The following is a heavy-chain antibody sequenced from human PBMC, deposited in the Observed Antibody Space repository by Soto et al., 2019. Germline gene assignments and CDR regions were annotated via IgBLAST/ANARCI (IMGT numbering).Heavy chain of an antibody. J-gene: IGHJ4*02. V-gene: IGHV3-30-3*01. CDR2: ISYDGSNK. CDR1: GFTFSSYA. D-gene: IGHD1-26*01. CDR3: AREGEHFDFDY. Sequence: PGGSLRLSCAASGFTFSSYAMHWVRQAPGKGLEWVAVISYDGSNKYYADSVKGRFTISRDNSKNTLYLQMNSLRAEDTAVYYCAREGEHFDFDYWGQGTLVTVSS.